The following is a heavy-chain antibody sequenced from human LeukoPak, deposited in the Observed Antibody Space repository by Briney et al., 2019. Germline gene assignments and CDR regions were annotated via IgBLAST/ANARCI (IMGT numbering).Heavy chain of an antibody. CDR2: IYNSGST. D-gene: IGHD1-1*01. J-gene: IGHJ4*02. CDR1: GGSISSSTYY. CDR3: ARHEGGTTRDY. Sequence: PSETLSLTCNVSGGSISSSTYYWGWIRQPPGKGLEWIGSIYNSGSTYYNPSLKSRVTISVDTSKNQFSLKLSSVTAADTAVYYCARHEGGTTRDYWGQGTLVTVSS. V-gene: IGHV4-39*01.